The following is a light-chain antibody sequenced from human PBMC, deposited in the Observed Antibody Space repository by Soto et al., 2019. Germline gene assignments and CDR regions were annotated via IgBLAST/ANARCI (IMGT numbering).Light chain of an antibody. CDR2: GAS. Sequence: IVMTQSPATLSVSPGERATLSCRASQSVSSNVAWYQQTPGQAPRLLIYGASSSATGIPDRFSGSGSGTDFTLTISRLEPEDFAVYYCQQYGSSPLTFGGGTKVDIK. J-gene: IGKJ4*01. CDR1: QSVSSN. V-gene: IGKV3-20*01. CDR3: QQYGSSPLT.